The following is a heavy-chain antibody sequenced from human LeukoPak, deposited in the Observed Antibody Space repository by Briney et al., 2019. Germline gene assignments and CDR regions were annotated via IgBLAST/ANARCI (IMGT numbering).Heavy chain of an antibody. D-gene: IGHD6-13*01. J-gene: IGHJ4*02. Sequence: GASVKVSCKASGGTFSSYAISWVRQAPGQGLEWVGGIIPILGIANYAQKFQGRVTITADKSTSTAYMELSSLRSEDTAVYYCAGDPRAAAGTRGDYWGQGTLVTVSS. CDR3: AGDPRAAAGTRGDY. CDR2: IIPILGIA. CDR1: GGTFSSYA. V-gene: IGHV1-69*10.